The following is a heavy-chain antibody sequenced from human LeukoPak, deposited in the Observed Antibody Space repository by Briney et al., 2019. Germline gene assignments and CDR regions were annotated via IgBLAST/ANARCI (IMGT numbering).Heavy chain of an antibody. CDR2: ISHSGST. D-gene: IGHD6-13*01. CDR1: GGSISSSSYY. Sequence: SETLSLTCTVSGGSISSSSYYWGWIRQPPGKGLEWIGEISHSGSTTYNPSLKSRVTISVDTSKNQFSLKLSSVTAADTAVYYCARVYRGYSSSWNWFDPWGQGTLVTVSS. CDR3: ARVYRGYSSSWNWFDP. J-gene: IGHJ5*02. V-gene: IGHV4-39*07.